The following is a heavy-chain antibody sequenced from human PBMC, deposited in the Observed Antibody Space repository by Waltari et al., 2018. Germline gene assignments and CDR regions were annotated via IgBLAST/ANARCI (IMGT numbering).Heavy chain of an antibody. J-gene: IGHJ4*02. CDR1: GFTLSGPW. CDR2: ISGDGSTI. V-gene: IGHV3-74*01. CDR3: ARGADL. D-gene: IGHD3-3*01. Sequence: EVQLVESGGGLVQPGGSLRLSCAAYGFTLSGPWLHWVRQVPGKGLVWVSRISGDGSTINYADSVKGRFTISRDTAKNTLYLQMNSLRAEDTAVYYCARGADLRGQGILVTVSS.